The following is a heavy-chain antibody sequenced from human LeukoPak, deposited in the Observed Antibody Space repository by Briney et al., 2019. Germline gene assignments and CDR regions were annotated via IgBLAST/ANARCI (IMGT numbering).Heavy chain of an antibody. CDR1: GGSISSSSYY. D-gene: IGHD6-13*01. CDR2: IYYSGST. J-gene: IGHJ4*02. V-gene: IGHV4-39*01. Sequence: PSETLSLTCTVSGGSISSSSYYWGWIRQPPGKGLEWIGSIYYSGSTYYNPSLKSRVTISVDTSKNQFSLKLSSVTAADTAVYYCARRQQQEEHDYWGQGTLVTVSS. CDR3: ARRQQQEEHDY.